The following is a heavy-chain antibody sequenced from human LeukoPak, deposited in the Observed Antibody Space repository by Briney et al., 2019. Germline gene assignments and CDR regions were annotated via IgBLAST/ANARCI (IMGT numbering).Heavy chain of an antibody. CDR2: ISSSSSYI. CDR3: ARATWDPNYYYYMDV. V-gene: IGHV3-21*01. Sequence: NPGGSLRLSCVASGFTFSSYSMNWVRQAPGKGLEWVSSISSSSSYIYYADSVKGRFTISRDNAKNSLFLQMNSLRAEDTAVYFCARATWDPNYYYYMDVWGKGTTVTISS. J-gene: IGHJ6*03. CDR1: GFTFSSYS. D-gene: IGHD1-26*01.